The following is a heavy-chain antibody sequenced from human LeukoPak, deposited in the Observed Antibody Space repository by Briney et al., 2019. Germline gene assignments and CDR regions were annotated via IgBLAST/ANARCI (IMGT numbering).Heavy chain of an antibody. J-gene: IGHJ4*02. CDR3: GRLGIDTPTG. V-gene: IGHV5-51*01. CDR1: GYSFTDYW. D-gene: IGHD6-13*01. CDR2: IYPGDSDT. Sequence: GESLKISCKGSGYSFTDYWIGWGRQMPGKVLEWMGIIYPGDSDTRYSPSFQGQVTISADKAISTAYLQWSSLKASDTAMYYCGRLGIDTPTGWGQGTLVTVSS.